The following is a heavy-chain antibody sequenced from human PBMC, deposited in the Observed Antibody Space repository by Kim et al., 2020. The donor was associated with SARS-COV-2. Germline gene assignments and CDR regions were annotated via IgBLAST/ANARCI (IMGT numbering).Heavy chain of an antibody. D-gene: IGHD3-22*01. Sequence: ASVKVSCKASGYTFTSYYMHWVRQAPGQGLEWMGIINPSGGSTSYAQKFQGRVTMTRDTSTSTVYMELSSLRSEDTAVYYCASGLFSGYYDSSGPMDAFDIWGQGTMVTVSS. CDR2: INPSGGST. V-gene: IGHV1-46*01. J-gene: IGHJ3*02. CDR3: ASGLFSGYYDSSGPMDAFDI. CDR1: GYTFTSYY.